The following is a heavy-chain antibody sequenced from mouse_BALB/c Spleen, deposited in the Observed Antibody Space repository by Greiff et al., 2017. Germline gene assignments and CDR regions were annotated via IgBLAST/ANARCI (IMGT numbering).Heavy chain of an antibody. V-gene: IGHV3-2*02. CDR1: GYSITSDYA. CDR3: ARRDYDYDFAWFAY. J-gene: IGHJ3*01. Sequence: VQLKESGPGLVKPSQSLSLTCTVTGYSITSDYAWNWIRQFPGNKLEWMGYISYSGSTSYNPSLKSRISITRDTSKNQFFLQLNSVTTEDTATYYCARRDYDYDFAWFAYWGQGTLVTVSA. CDR2: ISYSGST. D-gene: IGHD2-4*01.